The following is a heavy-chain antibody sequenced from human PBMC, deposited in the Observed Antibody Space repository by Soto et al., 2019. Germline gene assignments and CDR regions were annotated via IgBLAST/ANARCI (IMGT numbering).Heavy chain of an antibody. D-gene: IGHD4-17*01. CDR1: DGSISSSSYY. CDR2: IYYSGST. J-gene: IGHJ4*02. Sequence: QLQLQESGPGLVKPSETLSLTCTVSDGSISSSSYYWGWVRQPPGKGLEWIGSIYYSGSTYYNPSLKSRVTVSGDTSKNQLSLKLSSVTAADTAVYYCATTVTTILYFDYWGQGILVTVSS. CDR3: ATTVTTILYFDY. V-gene: IGHV4-39*01.